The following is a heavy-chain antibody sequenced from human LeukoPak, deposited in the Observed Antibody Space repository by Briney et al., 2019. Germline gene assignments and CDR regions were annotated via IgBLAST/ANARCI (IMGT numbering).Heavy chain of an antibody. V-gene: IGHV1-8*01. J-gene: IGHJ4*02. CDR1: GYTFTSYD. D-gene: IGHD6-13*01. Sequence: GASVKVSCKASGYTFTSYDINWVRQATGQGLEWMGWMNPNSGNTGYAQKFQGRVTMTRNTSISTAYMELSSLRSEDTAVYYCARGHRMAAAGISLAYYFDYWGQGTLVTVSS. CDR3: ARGHRMAAAGISLAYYFDY. CDR2: MNPNSGNT.